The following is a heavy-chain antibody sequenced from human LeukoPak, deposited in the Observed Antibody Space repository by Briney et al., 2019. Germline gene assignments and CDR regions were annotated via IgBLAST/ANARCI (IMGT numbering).Heavy chain of an antibody. Sequence: GGSLRLSCAASGFTFSRYDLHWVRQSPEKGLEWVSAIGTAGDTYYPDSVKGRFTISRDNPKNSFHLQMNGLRVGDTAVYYCVRAGSGDRWTDYGLDVWGRGTTVTVSS. CDR2: IGTAGDT. V-gene: IGHV3-13*01. J-gene: IGHJ6*02. D-gene: IGHD3-10*01. CDR3: VRAGSGDRWTDYGLDV. CDR1: GFTFSRYD.